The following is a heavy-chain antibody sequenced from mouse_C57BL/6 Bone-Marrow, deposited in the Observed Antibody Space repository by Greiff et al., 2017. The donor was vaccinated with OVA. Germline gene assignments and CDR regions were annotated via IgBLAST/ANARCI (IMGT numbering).Heavy chain of an antibody. CDR1: GFSFNTYA. CDR2: IRSKSNNYAT. CDR3: VRSLYYGSSYPGWFAY. J-gene: IGHJ3*01. V-gene: IGHV10-1*01. D-gene: IGHD1-1*01. Sequence: EVQLVESGGGLVQPKGSLKLSCAASGFSFNTYAMNWVRQAPGKGLESVARIRSKSNNYATYYADSVKDRFTISRDDSESMLYLQMNNLKTEDTAMYYCVRSLYYGSSYPGWFAYWGQGTLVTVSA.